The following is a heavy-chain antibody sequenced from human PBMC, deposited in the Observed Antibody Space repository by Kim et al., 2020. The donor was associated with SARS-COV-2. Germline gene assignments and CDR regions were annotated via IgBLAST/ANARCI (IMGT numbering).Heavy chain of an antibody. V-gene: IGHV3-33*05. CDR1: GFTFSNYD. D-gene: IGHD5-18*01. CDR2: ISYDGSNK. J-gene: IGHJ4*02. CDR3: AREGGHSYGRAFDY. Sequence: GGSLRLSCAASGFTFSNYDMHWVRQAPGKGLEWVAFISYDGSNKYYADSVKGRFTISRDNSKNTLYLQMNSLRAEDTAVYYCAREGGHSYGRAFDYWGQGTLVTVSS.